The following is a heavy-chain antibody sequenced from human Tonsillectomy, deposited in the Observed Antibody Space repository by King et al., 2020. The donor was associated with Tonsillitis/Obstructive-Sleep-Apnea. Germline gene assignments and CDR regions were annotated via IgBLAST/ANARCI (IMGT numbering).Heavy chain of an antibody. CDR3: ARGMEQDFWGGNYSDAFDI. D-gene: IGHD3-3*01. Sequence: VQLQQWGAGLLKPSETLSLRCAVYVGSFSTYYWSWLRQPPEKGLEWIGEINHSGDANYNPSLKSRVTISVDTSKNQFSLRLNSVTAADTAVYYCARGMEQDFWGGNYSDAFDIWGQGTMVTVSS. V-gene: IGHV4-34*01. CDR2: INHSGDA. J-gene: IGHJ3*02. CDR1: VGSFSTYY.